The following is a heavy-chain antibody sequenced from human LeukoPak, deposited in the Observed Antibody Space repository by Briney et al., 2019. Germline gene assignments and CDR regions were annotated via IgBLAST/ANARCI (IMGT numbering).Heavy chain of an antibody. D-gene: IGHD3-22*01. V-gene: IGHV3-48*01. CDR2: ISSSSSTI. CDR1: GFTFSSYW. Sequence: GGSLRLSCAVSGFTFSSYWMSWVRQAPGKGLEWVSYISSSSSTIYYADSVKGRFTISRDNAKNSLYLQMNSLRAEDTAVYYCARPTANYYDSSGYYAFDIWGQGTMVTVSS. CDR3: ARPTANYYDSSGYYAFDI. J-gene: IGHJ3*02.